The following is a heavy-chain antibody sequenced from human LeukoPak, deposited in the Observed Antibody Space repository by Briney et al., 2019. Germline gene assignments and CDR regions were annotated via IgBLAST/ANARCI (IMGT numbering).Heavy chain of an antibody. D-gene: IGHD6-19*01. V-gene: IGHV3-66*01. CDR3: ARDQVSVAGTGIDY. CDR2: LYSGGIT. J-gene: IGHJ4*02. CDR1: GFTVSSNY. Sequence: GGSLRLSCVVSGFTVSSNYMNWVRQAPGKGLEWVSVLYSGGITYSADSVKGRFTISRDISKNTLYLQMNSLRAEDTAVYYCARDQVSVAGTGIDYWGQGTLVTVSS.